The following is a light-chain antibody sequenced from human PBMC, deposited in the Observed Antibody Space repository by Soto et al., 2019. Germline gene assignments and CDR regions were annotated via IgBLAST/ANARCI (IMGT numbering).Light chain of an antibody. J-gene: IGKJ4*01. V-gene: IGKV4-1*01. CDR3: QQYFTTPRLG. CDR2: WAS. Sequence: DILMTQSPDSLAVSLGERATINCKSSQSVLYIPTNKNYLAWYQQKPGQPPKLLIYWASTRESGVPDRFSGSGSGADFTLTISSLQAEDVAVYYWQQYFTTPRLGFGGGTKVEIK. CDR1: QSVLYIPTNKNY.